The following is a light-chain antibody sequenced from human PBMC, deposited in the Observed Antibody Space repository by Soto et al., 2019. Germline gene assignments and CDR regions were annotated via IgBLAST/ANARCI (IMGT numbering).Light chain of an antibody. CDR1: QSVSSNY. V-gene: IGKV3-20*01. Sequence: EIVLTQSPGTLSLSPGERATLSCRASQSVSSNYLAWYQQKPGQAPRLLIYDASSRATGIPDRFSGSGSETDFTLTISRLEPEAFAVYYCQQYGSSPWTFGQGTKVEIK. CDR2: DAS. CDR3: QQYGSSPWT. J-gene: IGKJ1*01.